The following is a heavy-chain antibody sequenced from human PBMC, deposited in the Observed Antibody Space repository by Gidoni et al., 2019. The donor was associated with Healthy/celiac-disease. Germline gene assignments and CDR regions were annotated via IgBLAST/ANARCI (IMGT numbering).Heavy chain of an antibody. V-gene: IGHV3-15*01. CDR2: IKSKTDGGTT. J-gene: IGHJ3*02. CDR3: TTGTEDYYDSSGDAFDI. CDR1: GFTFRNAW. D-gene: IGHD3-22*01. Sequence: EVQLVESGGGLVKPGGSLRLSCAASGFTFRNAWMSWVRQAPGKGLEWVGRIKSKTDGGTTDYAAPVKGRFTISRDDSKNTLYLQMNSLKTEDTAVYYCTTGTEDYYDSSGDAFDIWGQGTMVTVSS.